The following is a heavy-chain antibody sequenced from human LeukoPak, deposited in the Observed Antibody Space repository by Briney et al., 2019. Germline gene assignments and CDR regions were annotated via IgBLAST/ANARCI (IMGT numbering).Heavy chain of an antibody. V-gene: IGHV1-18*01. CDR2: ISAYSGNT. J-gene: IGHJ4*02. CDR1: GYTFTSYG. CDR3: ARDCGSSGYPTNYFDY. Sequence: ASVKVSCKASGYTFTSYGISWVRQAPGQGLEWMGWISAYSGNTNYAQKFQGRVTMTRNTSISTAYMELSSLRSEDTAVYYCARDCGSSGYPTNYFDYWGQGTLVTVSS. D-gene: IGHD3-22*01.